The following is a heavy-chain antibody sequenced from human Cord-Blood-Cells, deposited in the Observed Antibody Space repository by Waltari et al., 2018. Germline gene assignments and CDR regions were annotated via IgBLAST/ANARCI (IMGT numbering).Heavy chain of an antibody. CDR3: AREVPAANWFDP. CDR1: GGTFSSYA. Sequence: QVQLVQSGAEVKKPGSSVKVSCKASGGTFSSYAISWVQQAPGQGLEWMGGIIPIFGTANYAQKFQGRGTITADKSTSTAYMELSSLRSEDTAVYYCAREVPAANWFDPWGQGTLVTVSS. J-gene: IGHJ5*02. V-gene: IGHV1-69*06. CDR2: IIPIFGTA. D-gene: IGHD6-13*01.